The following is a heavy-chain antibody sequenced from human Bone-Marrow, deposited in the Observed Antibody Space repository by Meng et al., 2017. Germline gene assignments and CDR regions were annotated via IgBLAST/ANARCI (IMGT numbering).Heavy chain of an antibody. CDR2: INHSGST. D-gene: IGHD4-11*01. CDR1: GGSFSDYY. Sequence: QVQLQQGGAGLLKPSETRSLTCVVSGGSFSDYYWSWIRQPPGKGLEWIGEINHSGSTNYNPSLESRATISVDTSQNNLSLKLSSVTAADSAVYYCARGPTTMAHDFDYWGQGTLVTVSS. J-gene: IGHJ4*02. V-gene: IGHV4-34*01. CDR3: ARGPTTMAHDFDY.